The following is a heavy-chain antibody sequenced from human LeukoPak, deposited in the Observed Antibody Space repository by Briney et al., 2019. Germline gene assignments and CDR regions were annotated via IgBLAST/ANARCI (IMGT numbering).Heavy chain of an antibody. CDR2: FDPEDGET. Sequence: GASVKVSCKVSGYTHTELSMHWVRQAPGKGLEWMGGFDPEDGETIYAQKFQGRVTMTEDTSTDTAYMELSSLRSEDTAVYYCARVRYNYGGNSDPDFQHWGQGTLVTVSS. J-gene: IGHJ1*01. V-gene: IGHV1-24*01. CDR1: GYTHTELS. CDR3: ARVRYNYGGNSDPDFQH. D-gene: IGHD4-23*01.